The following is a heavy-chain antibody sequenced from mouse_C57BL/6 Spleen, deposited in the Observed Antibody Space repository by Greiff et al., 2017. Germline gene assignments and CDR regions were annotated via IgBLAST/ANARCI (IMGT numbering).Heavy chain of an antibody. D-gene: IGHD3-2*02. CDR2: IHPNSGST. CDR3: ASFRQLSHFDY. V-gene: IGHV1-64*01. Sequence: QVQLQQPGAALVKPGASVKLSCKASGYTFTSYWMHWVQQRPGPGLEWIGMIHPNSGSTNYNEKFKSKATLTVDNSSSTAYMQLSSLKSEDSAVYYGASFRQLSHFDYWGQGTTLTVSS. J-gene: IGHJ2*01. CDR1: GYTFTSYW.